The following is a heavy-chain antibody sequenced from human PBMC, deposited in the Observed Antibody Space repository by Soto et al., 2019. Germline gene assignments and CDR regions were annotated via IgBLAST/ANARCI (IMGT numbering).Heavy chain of an antibody. CDR3: TRDLLYSTYDSSGYYDY. CDR2: IDSISRTI. D-gene: IGHD3-22*01. J-gene: IGHJ4*02. CDR1: GFTFGSYT. Sequence: PVGSLRLSCAASGFTFGSYTMNWVRQAPGKGLEWVAYIDSISRTISYADSVQGRFTISRDNGKYSLYLRMNSLRDEDTAIYYCTRDLLYSTYDSSGYYDYWGQGVLVTVSS. V-gene: IGHV3-48*02.